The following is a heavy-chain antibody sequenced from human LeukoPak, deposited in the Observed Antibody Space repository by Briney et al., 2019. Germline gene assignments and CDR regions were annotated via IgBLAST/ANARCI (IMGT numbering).Heavy chain of an antibody. CDR2: ISSSGSTI. J-gene: IGHJ4*02. CDR3: AKDRFEWELRFDLDY. D-gene: IGHD1-26*01. Sequence: GGSLRLSCAASGFTFSSYEMNWVRQAPGKGLEWVSHISSSGSTIYYADSVKGRFTISRDNSKNSLYQQMNSLRAEDTALYYCAKDRFEWELRFDLDYWGQGTLVTVSS. V-gene: IGHV3-48*03. CDR1: GFTFSSYE.